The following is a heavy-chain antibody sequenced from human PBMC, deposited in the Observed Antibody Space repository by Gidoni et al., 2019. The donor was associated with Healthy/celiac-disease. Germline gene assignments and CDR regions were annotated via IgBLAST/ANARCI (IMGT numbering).Heavy chain of an antibody. V-gene: IGHV3-7*04. D-gene: IGHD4-17*01. CDR3: ARAVYGDSFDY. J-gene: IGHJ4*02. Sequence: EVQLVESGGGLVQPGGSLRLSCAASGFTFSSYWMRWVRQAPGKGLEWVAHIKQDGSEKYYVDSVKGRVTLSRDNAKNSLYLQMNSLRAEDTAVYYCARAVYGDSFDYWGQGTLVTVSS. CDR1: GFTFSSYW. CDR2: IKQDGSEK.